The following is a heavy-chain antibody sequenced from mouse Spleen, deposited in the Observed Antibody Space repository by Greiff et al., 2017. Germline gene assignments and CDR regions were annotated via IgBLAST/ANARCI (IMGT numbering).Heavy chain of an antibody. J-gene: IGHJ4*01. Sequence: LVESGPELVKPGASVKISCKASGYSFTDYNMNWVKQSNGKSLEWIGVINPNYGTTSYNQKFKGKATLTVDQSSSTAYMQLNSLTSEDSAVYYCARSPITTVVAPYYAMDYWGQGTSVTVSS. CDR1: GYSFTDYN. D-gene: IGHD1-1*01. CDR3: ARSPITTVVAPYYAMDY. V-gene: IGHV1-39*01. CDR2: INPNYGTT.